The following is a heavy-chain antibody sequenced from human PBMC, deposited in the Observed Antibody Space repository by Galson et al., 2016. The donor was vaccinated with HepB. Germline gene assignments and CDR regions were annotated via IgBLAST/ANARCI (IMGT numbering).Heavy chain of an antibody. V-gene: IGHV3-53*01. D-gene: IGHD6-19*01. CDR1: GFPVRSSY. CDR3: ARDEGYSNGWSD. J-gene: IGHJ4*02. Sequence: LRLSCAASGFPVRSSYMRWVRQAPGSGLEWVSVLFSGGSTYYADSVKGRFTISRDNSKKTLYLQMTSLKAEDTAVYYCARDEGYSNGWSDWGQGTLVTVSS. CDR2: LFSGGST.